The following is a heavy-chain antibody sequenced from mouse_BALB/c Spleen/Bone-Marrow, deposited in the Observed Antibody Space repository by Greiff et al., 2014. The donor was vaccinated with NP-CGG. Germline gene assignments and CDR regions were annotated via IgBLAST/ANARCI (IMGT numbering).Heavy chain of an antibody. CDR3: ARIPPVRGAMDY. CDR1: GFSLTSYG. J-gene: IGHJ4*01. V-gene: IGHV2-9*02. CDR2: IWADGST. D-gene: IGHD5-1-1*01. Sequence: QVQLKESGPGLVAPSQSLSITCTVSGFSLTSYGVHWVRQPPGKGLEWLGVIWADGSTNYNSALMSRLSIRKDNSKSQVFLKMTSWKPDAPAMYYCARIPPVRGAMDYWVKEPQSPSPQ.